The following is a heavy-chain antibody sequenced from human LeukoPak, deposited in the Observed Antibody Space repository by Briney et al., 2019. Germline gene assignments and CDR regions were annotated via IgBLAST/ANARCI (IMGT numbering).Heavy chain of an antibody. CDR2: IYHSGST. CDR3: ARRTVGNWFDP. CDR1: GYSISSGYY. V-gene: IGHV4-38-2*01. D-gene: IGHD1-26*01. Sequence: KPSETLPLTCAASGYSISSGYYWGWIRQPPGKGLEWIGSIYHSGSTYYNPSLKSRVTISVDTSKNQFSLKLSSVTAADTAVYYCARRTVGNWFDPWGQGTLVTVSS. J-gene: IGHJ5*02.